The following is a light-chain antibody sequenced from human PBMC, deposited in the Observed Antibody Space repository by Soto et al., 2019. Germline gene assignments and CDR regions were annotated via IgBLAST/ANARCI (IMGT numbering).Light chain of an antibody. CDR1: QSISSW. Sequence: DIQMTQSPSTLSASVGDRVTITCRASQSISSWLAWYQQKPGKAPKLLIYDASSLESGVPSRFSGSGSGTEFTLTISSLQPDXXATYYCQQYNSYSGTFGQGTKVEIK. CDR2: DAS. CDR3: QQYNSYSGT. J-gene: IGKJ1*01. V-gene: IGKV1-5*01.